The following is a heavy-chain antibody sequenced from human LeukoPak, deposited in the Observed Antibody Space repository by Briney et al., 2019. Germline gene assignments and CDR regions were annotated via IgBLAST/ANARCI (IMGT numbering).Heavy chain of an antibody. CDR1: GYTFTGYY. CDR3: AKWGFDFWSGHFGLDV. Sequence: ASVKVFCKASGYTFTGYYMHWVRQAPGQGLEWMGWINPNSGGTNYAQKFQGRVTMTRDTSITTAYMEPSRLRSDDTAVYYCAKWGFDFWSGHFGLDVWGQGTTVTVS. V-gene: IGHV1-2*02. J-gene: IGHJ6*02. D-gene: IGHD3-3*01. CDR2: INPNSGGT.